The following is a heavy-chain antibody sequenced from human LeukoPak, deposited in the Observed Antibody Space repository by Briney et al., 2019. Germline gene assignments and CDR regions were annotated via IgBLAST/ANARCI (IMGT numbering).Heavy chain of an antibody. V-gene: IGHV3-69-1*01. J-gene: IGHJ3*02. CDR1: GFTVSSNY. D-gene: IGHD1-14*01. Sequence: PGGSLRLSCAASGFTVSSNYMSWVRQAPGKGLEWVSSISTSGTIYYADSVKGRFTISRDNAENSLYLQMDSLRAEDTAVYYCARRREPEIWGQGTMVTVSS. CDR2: ISTSGTI. CDR3: ARRREPEI.